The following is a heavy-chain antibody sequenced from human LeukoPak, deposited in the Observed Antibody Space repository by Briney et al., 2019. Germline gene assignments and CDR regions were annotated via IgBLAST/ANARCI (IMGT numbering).Heavy chain of an antibody. Sequence: GAAVKVSCKTSRYTFTDYYMHWVRQAPGQGLEWMGWINPNSSGTNYAQKFQGRVTMTRDTSISTAYMELSRLRSDDTAVYYCARGGWSLGYCSSSSCLDWFDPWGQGTLATVSA. CDR3: ARGGWSLGYCSSSSCLDWFDP. D-gene: IGHD2-2*01. CDR1: RYTFTDYY. J-gene: IGHJ5*02. V-gene: IGHV1-2*02. CDR2: INPNSSGT.